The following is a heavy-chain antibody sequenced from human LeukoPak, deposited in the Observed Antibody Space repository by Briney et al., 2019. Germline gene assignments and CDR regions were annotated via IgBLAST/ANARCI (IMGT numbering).Heavy chain of an antibody. CDR1: GFTFSSYS. J-gene: IGHJ4*02. Sequence: GGSLRLSCAASGFTFSSYSMHWVRQAPGKGLEWVAVISYDGSNNYYADSVKGRFTISRDNSKNTLYLQMNSLRVEDTAVYYCAKDSLARVNYYGSGTHHDYWGQGTLVTVSS. V-gene: IGHV3-30-3*01. CDR2: ISYDGSNN. CDR3: AKDSLARVNYYGSGTHHDY. D-gene: IGHD3-10*01.